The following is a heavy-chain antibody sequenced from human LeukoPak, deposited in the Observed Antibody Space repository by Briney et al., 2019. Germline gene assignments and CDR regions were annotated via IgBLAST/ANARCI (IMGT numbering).Heavy chain of an antibody. J-gene: IGHJ4*02. Sequence: PGGSLRLSCVASGFTFSNYAMSWVRQAPGKGLEWVSAITGSGTSTYYADSVKGRFTISRDNSKNTLYLQMNSLRAEDTAVYYCAKNDYADYWGQGTLVTVSS. V-gene: IGHV3-23*01. CDR2: ITGSGTST. CDR1: GFTFSNYA. CDR3: AKNDYADY.